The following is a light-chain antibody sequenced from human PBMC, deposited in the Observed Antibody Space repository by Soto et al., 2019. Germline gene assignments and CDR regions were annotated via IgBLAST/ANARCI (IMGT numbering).Light chain of an antibody. Sequence: DIVMTQSPAPLSVSPGERATLSCRSSQSVSSNLAWYQQKPGQAPRLLLYGASTRATGIPARFSGSGSWTEFTLTISSLQSEDFAVYYCQQYNNWPPPLTFGGGTKVDIK. CDR2: GAS. V-gene: IGKV3-15*01. CDR3: QQYNNWPPPLT. CDR1: QSVSSN. J-gene: IGKJ4*01.